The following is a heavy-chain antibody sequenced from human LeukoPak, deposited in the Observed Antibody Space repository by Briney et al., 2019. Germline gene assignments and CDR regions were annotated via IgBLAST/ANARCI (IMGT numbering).Heavy chain of an antibody. CDR2: INPNSGGT. Sequence: ASVTVSCKASGYTFTGYYMHWVRQAPGQGLEWMGWINPNSGGTNYAQNFQGRVTMTGDTSISTAYMELSSLRSEDTAVYCARGRAYYDFWSGFDYWGQGTLVTVSS. J-gene: IGHJ4*02. V-gene: IGHV1-2*02. CDR1: GYTFTGYY. D-gene: IGHD3-3*01. CDR3: ARGRAYYDFWSGFDY.